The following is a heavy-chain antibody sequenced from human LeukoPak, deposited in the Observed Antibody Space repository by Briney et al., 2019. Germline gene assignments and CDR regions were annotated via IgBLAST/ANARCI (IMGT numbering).Heavy chain of an antibody. CDR2: ISAYNGNT. CDR1: GYTFTSYG. J-gene: IGHJ4*02. D-gene: IGHD3-9*01. Sequence: ASVKVSCKASGYTFTSYGISWVRQAPGQGLEWMGWISAYNGNTNYAQKLQGRVTMTTDTSTSTAYMELRSLRSDDTAVYYCARDSDDILTGYYKRYDYWGQGTLVTVSS. V-gene: IGHV1-18*01. CDR3: ARDSDDILTGYYKRYDY.